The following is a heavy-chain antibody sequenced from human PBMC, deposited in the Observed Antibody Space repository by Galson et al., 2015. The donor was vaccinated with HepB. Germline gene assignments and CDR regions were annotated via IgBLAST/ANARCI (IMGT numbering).Heavy chain of an antibody. Sequence: SLRLSCAASEFTFSDAWMNWVRQAPGKGLEWVGRIKRKNDGETADYAAPVKGRFTISRDDSKNTLFLQMNSLKTEDTALYYCTTRGYCSGGSCSNWDYWGRGTLVTVSS. D-gene: IGHD2-15*01. V-gene: IGHV3-15*07. CDR1: EFTFSDAW. CDR2: IKRKNDGETA. CDR3: TTRGYCSGGSCSNWDY. J-gene: IGHJ4*02.